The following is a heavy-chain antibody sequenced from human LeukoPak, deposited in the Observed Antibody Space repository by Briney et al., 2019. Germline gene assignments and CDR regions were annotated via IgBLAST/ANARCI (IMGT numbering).Heavy chain of an antibody. CDR2: IYYSGST. CDR3: ARGSAGRTDY. CDR1: GGSISSGGYY. J-gene: IGHJ4*02. Sequence: PSETLSLTCTVSGGSISSGGYYWSWIRQHPGKGLEWIGYIYYSGSTYYNPSLKSRVTISVDTSKNQFSLKLSSVTAADTAVYYCARGSAGRTDYWGQGTLVTVSS. V-gene: IGHV4-31*03. D-gene: IGHD1-26*01.